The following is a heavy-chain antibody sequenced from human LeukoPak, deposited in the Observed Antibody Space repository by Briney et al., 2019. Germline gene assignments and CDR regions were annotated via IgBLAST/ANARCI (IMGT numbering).Heavy chain of an antibody. V-gene: IGHV3-33*01. D-gene: IGHD4-11*01. J-gene: IGHJ4*02. CDR3: ARDAQRGFDYSNSLKF. Sequence: GGSLRLSCAASGFTFSHYGFHWVRQAPGKGLERVAVIWSDGSNKYYGNSVKGRFIIYRGDSQKTVYLQMNSLRAEDTAVYYCARDAQRGFDYSNSLKFWGQGALVTVSS. CDR1: GFTFSHYG. CDR2: IWSDGSNK.